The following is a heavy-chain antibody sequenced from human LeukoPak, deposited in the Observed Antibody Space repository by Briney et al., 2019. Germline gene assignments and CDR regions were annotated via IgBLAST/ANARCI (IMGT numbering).Heavy chain of an antibody. CDR3: ARQWLVRSVPDY. J-gene: IGHJ4*02. Sequence: GGSLRLSCAASGFTFSARWMHWVRQTPGKGLVWVSRINGDGSITTYADPVKGRFTISRDNVKNTLYLQMNSLRAEDTAVYYCARQWLVRSVPDYWGQGTLVTVSS. D-gene: IGHD6-19*01. V-gene: IGHV3-74*01. CDR2: INGDGSIT. CDR1: GFTFSARW.